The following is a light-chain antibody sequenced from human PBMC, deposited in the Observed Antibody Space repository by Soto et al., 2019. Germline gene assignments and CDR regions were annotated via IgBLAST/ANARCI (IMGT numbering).Light chain of an antibody. CDR2: DDS. V-gene: IGLV1-40*01. CDR1: RSNIGAAYG. CDR3: QSYDSSLSGFYV. Sequence: QSVLTQPPSVSGAPGQRVTISCTGGRSNIGAAYGVHWYQHLPGTAPKLLSYDDSNRPSGVPDRFSGSKSGTSASLDITGLQAEDEADYYCQSYDSSLSGFYVFGTGTKLTVL. J-gene: IGLJ1*01.